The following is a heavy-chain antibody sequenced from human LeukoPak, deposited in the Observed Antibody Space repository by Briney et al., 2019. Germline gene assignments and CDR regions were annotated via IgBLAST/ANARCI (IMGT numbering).Heavy chain of an antibody. D-gene: IGHD3-10*01. J-gene: IGHJ4*02. CDR3: ATRNTMVRGGPCFDY. CDR1: GFSFSSYA. V-gene: IGHV3-23*01. CDR2: IFGNGDTT. Sequence: GGSLRLSCAASGFSFSSYAMNWVRQAPGKGLEWVSIIFGNGDTTYYADSVKGRFTVSRDNSKDTLYLQMNDLRPDDTAIYYCATRNTMVRGGPCFDYWGQGLLVTVSS.